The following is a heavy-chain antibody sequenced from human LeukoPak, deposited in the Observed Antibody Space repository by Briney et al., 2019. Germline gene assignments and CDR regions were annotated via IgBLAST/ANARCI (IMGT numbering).Heavy chain of an antibody. J-gene: IGHJ4*02. Sequence: PGGSLRLSCAASGFTFSSYSLNWVRQAPGKGLEWVSSISSSSSYIYYADSVRGRFTISRDNAKNSLYLQMNSLRAEDRAVYYCARDLGSTSCFDYWGQGTLVTVSS. CDR1: GFTFSSYS. V-gene: IGHV3-21*01. CDR2: ISSSSSYI. D-gene: IGHD2-2*01. CDR3: ARDLGSTSCFDY.